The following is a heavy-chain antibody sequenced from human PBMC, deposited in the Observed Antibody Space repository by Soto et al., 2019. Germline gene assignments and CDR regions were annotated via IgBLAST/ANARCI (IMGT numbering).Heavy chain of an antibody. V-gene: IGHV3-30-3*01. J-gene: IGHJ4*02. Sequence: WSLRLSCAASGFPFSSYAMHWVRQAPGKGLEGVAVISYDGSNKYYADSVKGRFTISRDNSKNALYLQMNSLRAEDTAVYYCASDHLPAYYYDSSGFGIDDWGQGTLVTVSS. CDR2: ISYDGSNK. CDR3: ASDHLPAYYYDSSGFGIDD. CDR1: GFPFSSYA. D-gene: IGHD3-22*01.